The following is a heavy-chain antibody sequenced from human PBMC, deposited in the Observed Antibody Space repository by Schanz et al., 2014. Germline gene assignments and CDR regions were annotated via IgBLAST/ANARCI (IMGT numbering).Heavy chain of an antibody. V-gene: IGHV3-23*01. J-gene: IGHJ4*02. CDR2: ISGSGGST. D-gene: IGHD3-9*01. Sequence: EVQLLESGGGLVQPGGSLRLSCAASGFTFTNYAMTWVRQAPGKGLEWVSGISGSGGSTYDADSVKGRFTFSRDNSKNTLYLQMNSLRAEDTAVYYCAKDHAGSDILTALGNWGQGTLVTVSS. CDR3: AKDHAGSDILTALGN. CDR1: GFTFTNYA.